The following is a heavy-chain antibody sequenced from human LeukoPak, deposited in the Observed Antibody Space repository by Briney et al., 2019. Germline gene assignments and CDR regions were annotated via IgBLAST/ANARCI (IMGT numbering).Heavy chain of an antibody. CDR1: GYTFTNYY. D-gene: IGHD2-15*01. J-gene: IGHJ5*01. CDR3: ARVVADNWFDS. CDR2: IYPGDSDT. Sequence: GESLKISCNGSGYTFTNYYIAWVRQLPGKGLEWMGIIYPGDSDTRYSPSFQGQVTISADKSISTAYLQWSSLKASDTAMYYCARVVADNWFDSWGQGTLVTVSS. V-gene: IGHV5-51*01.